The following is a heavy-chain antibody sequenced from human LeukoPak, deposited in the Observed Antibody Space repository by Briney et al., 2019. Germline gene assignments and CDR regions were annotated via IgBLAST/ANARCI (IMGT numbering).Heavy chain of an antibody. CDR3: TKELDYSNRHPAAHFDL. CDR2: INWRSDTV. J-gene: IGHJ4*02. CDR1: GFNFDDYA. V-gene: IGHV3-9*01. Sequence: GGSLRLSCAASGFNFDDYAMHWVRQAPGKGLEWVSGINWRSDTVAYADSVKGRFAISRDNAKNSLYLQMNSLRPEDTALYYCTKELDYSNRHPAAHFDLWGQGTLVTVSS. D-gene: IGHD4-11*01.